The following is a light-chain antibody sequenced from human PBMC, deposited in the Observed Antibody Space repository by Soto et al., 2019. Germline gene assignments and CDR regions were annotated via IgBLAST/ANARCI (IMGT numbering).Light chain of an antibody. CDR3: RSYAGTGTWV. V-gene: IGLV2-23*02. CDR2: EVT. Sequence: QSVLTQPASVSGSPGQSITITCTGTSSDVGTYNIVSWYQQYPGKAPKVVISEVTKRPSGISDRFSGSKSGNMASLTISGLQPEDEADYYCRSYAGTGTWVFGGGTQLTVL. J-gene: IGLJ3*02. CDR1: SSDVGTYNI.